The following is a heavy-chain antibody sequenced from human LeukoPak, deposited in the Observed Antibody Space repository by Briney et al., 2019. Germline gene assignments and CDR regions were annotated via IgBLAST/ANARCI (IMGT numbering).Heavy chain of an antibody. CDR1: GGTFTSYA. CDR3: ASGRANRVAALYMDV. CDR2: IIPIFGTA. Sequence: ASVKLSCKASGGTFTSYAISWVRQAPGQGLEWMGGIIPIFGTANYAQKFQGRVTITADKSTSTAYMELSSLRSEDTAVYYCASGRANRVAALYMDVWGKGTTVTVSS. D-gene: IGHD6-6*01. J-gene: IGHJ6*03. V-gene: IGHV1-69*06.